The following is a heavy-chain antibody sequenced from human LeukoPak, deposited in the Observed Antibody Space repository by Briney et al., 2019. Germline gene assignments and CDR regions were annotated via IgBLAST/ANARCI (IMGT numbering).Heavy chain of an antibody. CDR1: GVTFSIYW. Sequence: GGSLRLSCAASGVTFSIYWMSWVRQAPGKGLEWVANIKQDGSEKYYVDSVRGRFTICRDNAKNSLYLQMNSLRVEDTAVYCCARNTYYYERSGWKAFDIWGQGTMVTVSS. D-gene: IGHD3-22*01. CDR3: ARNTYYYERSGWKAFDI. V-gene: IGHV3-7*01. CDR2: IKQDGSEK. J-gene: IGHJ3*02.